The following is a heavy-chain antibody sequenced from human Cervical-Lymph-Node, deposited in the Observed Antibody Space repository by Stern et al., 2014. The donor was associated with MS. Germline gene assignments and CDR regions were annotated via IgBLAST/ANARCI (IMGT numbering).Heavy chain of an antibody. CDR3: ARDEGADY. CDR2: INPSAVNT. V-gene: IGHV1-46*01. Sequence: VQLVESGAEVKKPGASVKVSCMGSGYSFTSYFINWVRQAPGQGLEWMGIINPSAVNTNYAQKFQGRVVMTSDTSTGTVYMELSSLRSEDTAVYYCARDEGADYWGQGTLVTVSS. CDR1: GYSFTSYF. J-gene: IGHJ4*02.